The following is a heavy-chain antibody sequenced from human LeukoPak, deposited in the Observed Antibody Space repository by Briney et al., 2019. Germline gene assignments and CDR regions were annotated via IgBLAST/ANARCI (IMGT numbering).Heavy chain of an antibody. V-gene: IGHV4-38-2*02. CDR2: GHHSGST. CDR3: ARQGYYDSSGYYYVGY. J-gene: IGHJ4*02. Sequence: SETLSLTCTVSGYSISSGYYWGWIRQPPGKGLEWIGSGHHSGSTYYKPSLKSRVTISLDTSKNQFSLKLSSVTAADTAVYYCARQGYYDSSGYYYVGYWGQGTLVTVSS. D-gene: IGHD3-22*01. CDR1: GYSISSGYY.